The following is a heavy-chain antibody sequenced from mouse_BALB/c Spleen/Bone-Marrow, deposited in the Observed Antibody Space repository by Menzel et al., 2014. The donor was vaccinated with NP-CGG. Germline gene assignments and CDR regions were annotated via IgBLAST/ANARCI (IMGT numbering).Heavy chain of an antibody. CDR2: IRYSGST. J-gene: IGHJ2*01. V-gene: IGHV3-2*02. Sequence: VHLQQSGPGLVKPSQSLSLTCTATGYSITSDYAWNWIRQLPGNKLEWMGYIRYSGSTSYNPSLKSRISITRDTSKNQFFLQLNSVATEDTATYYCATGTWYFDYWGQGTTLTVSS. CDR3: ATGTWYFDY. D-gene: IGHD4-1*01. CDR1: GYSITSDYA.